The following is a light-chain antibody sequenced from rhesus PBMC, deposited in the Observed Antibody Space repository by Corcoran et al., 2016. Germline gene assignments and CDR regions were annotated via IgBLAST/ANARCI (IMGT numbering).Light chain of an antibody. CDR2: EVS. Sequence: QAALTQPRSVSGSPGQSITISCTGTSSDIGGYNYVSWYQQHPGTAPKLMIYEVSKRPSGVSDRFSGSKSGNTAALTISGLQAEDEADYYGCSYAGSYTSIFGAGTRLTVL. J-gene: IGLJ1*01. CDR1: SSDIGGYNY. V-gene: IGLV2-32*01. CDR3: CSYAGSYTSI.